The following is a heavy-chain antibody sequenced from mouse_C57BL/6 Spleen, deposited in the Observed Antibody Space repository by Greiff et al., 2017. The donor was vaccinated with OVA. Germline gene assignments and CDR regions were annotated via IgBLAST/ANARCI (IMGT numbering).Heavy chain of an antibody. CDR3: ARLGDYYGSSYAMDY. CDR1: GFTFSSYG. CDR2: ISSGGSYT. J-gene: IGHJ4*01. V-gene: IGHV5-6*02. D-gene: IGHD1-1*01. Sequence: DVMLVESGGDLVKPGGSLKLSCAASGFTFSSYGMSWVRQTPDKRLEWVATISSGGSYTYYPDSVKGRFTISRDNAKNTLYLQMSSLKSEDTAMYYCARLGDYYGSSYAMDYWGQGTSVTVSS.